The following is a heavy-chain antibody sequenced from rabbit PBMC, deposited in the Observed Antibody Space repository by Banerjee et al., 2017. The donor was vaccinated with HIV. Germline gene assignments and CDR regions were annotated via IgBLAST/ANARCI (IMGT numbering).Heavy chain of an antibody. CDR3: ARGNTAGGSGYNL. V-gene: IGHV1S39*01. J-gene: IGHJ4*01. CDR2: IDPVFGIT. Sequence: QEQLVESGGGLVQPGGSLKLSCKASGFDFSSYGVSWVRQAPGKGLEWIGYIDPVFGITYYATWVNGRFTISKTSSTTVTLQMTSLTAADTATYFCARGNTAGGSGYNLWGPGTLVTVS. D-gene: IGHD8-1*01. CDR1: GFDFSSYG.